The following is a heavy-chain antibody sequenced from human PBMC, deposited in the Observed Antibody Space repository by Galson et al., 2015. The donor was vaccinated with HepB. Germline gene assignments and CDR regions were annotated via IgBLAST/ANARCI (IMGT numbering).Heavy chain of an antibody. Sequence: SLRLSCAASGFTFDDYAMHWVRQAPGKGLEWVSGISWNSGSIGYADSVKGRFTISRDNAKNSLYLQMNSLRAEDTALYYCAKDLNRFWGSYSDWGQGTLVTVSS. D-gene: IGHD3-16*01. V-gene: IGHV3-9*01. J-gene: IGHJ4*02. CDR1: GFTFDDYA. CDR3: AKDLNRFWGSYSD. CDR2: ISWNSGSI.